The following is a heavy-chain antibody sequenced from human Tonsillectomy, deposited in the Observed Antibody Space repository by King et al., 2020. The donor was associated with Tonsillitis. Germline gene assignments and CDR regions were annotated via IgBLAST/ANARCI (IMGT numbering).Heavy chain of an antibody. Sequence: QGQLVQSGAEVKKPESSVKVSCKASGGNFNNYGVNWVRQAPGQGLEWMGGIIPMYETPLYAEKFQGRFSITADTSTNTAYMELKSLRSEDTAVYFCALDTTMLIAFDVWGQGTMVTVSS. V-gene: IGHV1-69*06. J-gene: IGHJ3*01. D-gene: IGHD3-16*01. CDR2: IIPMYETP. CDR3: ALDTTMLIAFDV. CDR1: GGNFNNYG.